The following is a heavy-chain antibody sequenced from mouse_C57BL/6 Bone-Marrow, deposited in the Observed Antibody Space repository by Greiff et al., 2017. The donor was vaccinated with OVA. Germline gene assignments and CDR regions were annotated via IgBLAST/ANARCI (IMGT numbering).Heavy chain of an antibody. D-gene: IGHD2-2*01. CDR1: GYTFTSYG. V-gene: IGHV1-81*01. CDR2: IYPRSGNT. CDR3: ASGYYYAMDY. Sequence: QVQLKESGAELAKPGASVKLSCKASGYTFTSYGISWVKQRTGQGLEWIGEIYPRSGNTYYNEKFKGKATLTADKSSSTAYMELRSLTSEDSAVYFCASGYYYAMDYWGQGTSVTVSS. J-gene: IGHJ4*01.